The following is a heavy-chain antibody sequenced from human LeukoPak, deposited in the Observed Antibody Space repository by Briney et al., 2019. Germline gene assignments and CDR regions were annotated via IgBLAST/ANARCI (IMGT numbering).Heavy chain of an antibody. Sequence: SQTLSLTCALSGDTVSSNSAAWNWIRQSPSRGLEWLGRTYYRSKWYRSYAVAVNRRITINPDTSKNQYSLQLNSVTPEDTAIYYCAGGNGILAYWGQGTLVTVSS. CDR1: GDTVSSNSAA. CDR2: TYYRSKWYR. J-gene: IGHJ4*02. CDR3: AGGNGILAY. V-gene: IGHV6-1*01. D-gene: IGHD5/OR15-5a*01.